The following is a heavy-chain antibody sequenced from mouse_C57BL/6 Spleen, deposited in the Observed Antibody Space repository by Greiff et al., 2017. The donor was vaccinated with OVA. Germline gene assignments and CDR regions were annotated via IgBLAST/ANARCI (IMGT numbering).Heavy chain of an antibody. Sequence: VQLKQSGPELVKPGASVKISCKASGYSFTGYYMNWVKQSPEKSLEWIGEINPSTGGTTYNQKFKAKATLTVDKSSSTAYMQLKSLTSEDSAVYYCARGRTNLNFDYWGQGTTLTVSS. CDR2: INPSTGGT. CDR1: GYSFTGYY. CDR3: ARGRTNLNFDY. J-gene: IGHJ2*01. D-gene: IGHD1-1*01. V-gene: IGHV1-42*01.